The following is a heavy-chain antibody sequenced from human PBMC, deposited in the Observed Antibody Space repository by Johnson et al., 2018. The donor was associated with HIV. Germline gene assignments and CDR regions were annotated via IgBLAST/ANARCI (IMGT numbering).Heavy chain of an antibody. CDR1: GLNFSDYG. J-gene: IGHJ3*01. CDR3: ATGDDDGF. V-gene: IGHV3-NL1*01. CDR2: INSDGSST. D-gene: IGHD5-12*01. Sequence: QMQLVESGGGVVQPGRSLRLSCAASGLNFSDYGMHWVRQAPGKGLEWVSRINSDGSSTSYADSVKGRFTISRDNAKNTLYLQMNSLNTDDTAFYYCATGDDDGFWGQGTIVTVSS.